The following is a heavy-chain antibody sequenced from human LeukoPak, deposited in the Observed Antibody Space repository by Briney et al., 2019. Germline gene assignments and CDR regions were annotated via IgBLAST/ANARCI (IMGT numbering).Heavy chain of an antibody. CDR1: GGSVSSSSYY. Sequence: SETLSLTCTVSGGSVSSSSYYWGWIRQPPGKVLEWIGYIYYSGSTNYNPSLKSRVTISVDTSKNQFSLKLTSVTAADTAVYYCARGRGVRGGNFDYWGQGTLVTVSS. CDR2: IYYSGST. V-gene: IGHV4-61*01. D-gene: IGHD3-10*01. J-gene: IGHJ4*02. CDR3: ARGRGVRGGNFDY.